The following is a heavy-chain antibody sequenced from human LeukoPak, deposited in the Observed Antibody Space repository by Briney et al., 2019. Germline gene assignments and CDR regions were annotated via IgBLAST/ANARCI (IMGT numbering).Heavy chain of an antibody. V-gene: IGHV4-31*03. D-gene: IGHD3-3*01. J-gene: IGHJ4*02. Sequence: KTSETMSLTCTVSGGSISSGGYYWSWIRQHPGKGLEWIGYIYYSGSTYYNPSLKSRVTISVDTSKNQFSLKLSSVTAADTAVYYCASESPITIFGVVTSSRGQGTLVTVSS. CDR1: GGSISSGGYY. CDR2: IYYSGST. CDR3: ASESPITIFGVVTSS.